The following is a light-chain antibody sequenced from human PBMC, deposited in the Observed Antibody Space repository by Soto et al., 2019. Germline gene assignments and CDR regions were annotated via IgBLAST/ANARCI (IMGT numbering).Light chain of an antibody. CDR1: QSVSGRF. CDR2: GAS. V-gene: IGKV3-20*01. J-gene: IGKJ1*01. CDR3: QQYNNWPGT. Sequence: IVLTQSPGTLSLSPGDRATLSCRASQSVSGRFLTWYQQKGGQAPRLLIYGASTRATGIPDRFSGSGSGTDFTLTISRLEPEDFAVYYCQQYNNWPGTFGQGTKVDIK.